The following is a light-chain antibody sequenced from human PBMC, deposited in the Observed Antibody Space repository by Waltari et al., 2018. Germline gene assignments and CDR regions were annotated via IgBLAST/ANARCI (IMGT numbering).Light chain of an antibody. CDR1: QTISSW. Sequence: DIQMTQYPSTLSASVGDRVTITCRASQTISSWLAWYQQKPGKAPKPLIYKASTLESGVPSRFSGSGSGTEFTLTISSLQPDDFATYYCQQYNSYSITFGQGTRLEIK. J-gene: IGKJ5*01. V-gene: IGKV1-5*03. CDR3: QQYNSYSIT. CDR2: KAS.